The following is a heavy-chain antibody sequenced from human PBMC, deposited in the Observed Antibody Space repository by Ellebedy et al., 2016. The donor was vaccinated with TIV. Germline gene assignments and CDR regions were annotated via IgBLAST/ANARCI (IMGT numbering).Heavy chain of an antibody. Sequence: ASVKVSCXASGYTFTSYGMSWVRQAPGQGLEWLGWISAYTGNTHYAQKLQGRITMTRDTSINTAYMELSRLRSDDTAIYYCAREVLVRGYGMDVWGQGTTVTVSS. CDR3: AREVLVRGYGMDV. D-gene: IGHD3-10*02. CDR1: GYTFTSYG. J-gene: IGHJ6*02. CDR2: ISAYTGNT. V-gene: IGHV1-18*01.